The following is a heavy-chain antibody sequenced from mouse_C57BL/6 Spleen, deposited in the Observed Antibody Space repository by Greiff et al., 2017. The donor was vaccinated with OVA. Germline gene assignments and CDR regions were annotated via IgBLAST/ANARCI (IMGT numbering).Heavy chain of an antibody. CDR1: GYTFTSYG. CDR2: IYPRSGNT. Sequence: VQLQQSGAELARPGASVKLSCKASGYTFTSYGLSWVKQRTGPGLEWIGEIYPRSGNTYYNEKFKGKATLTADKSSSTAYMELRSLTSEDSAVYFCAYDYDAWCAYGGQGTLVTVSA. D-gene: IGHD2-4*01. CDR3: AYDYDAWCAY. V-gene: IGHV1-81*01. J-gene: IGHJ3*01.